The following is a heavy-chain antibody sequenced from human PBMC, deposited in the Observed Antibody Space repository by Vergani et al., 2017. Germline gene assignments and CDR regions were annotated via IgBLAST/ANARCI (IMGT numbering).Heavy chain of an antibody. CDR3: ARDLLGYSSSWLFDY. CDR1: GYTFTSYG. D-gene: IGHD6-13*01. CDR2: ISAYNGNT. Sequence: QVQLVQSGAEVKKPGASVKVSCKASGYTFTSYGISWVRQAPGQGLEWMGWISAYNGNTNYAQKLQGRVTMTTDTSTSTAYMELRSLISDDTAVYYCARDLLGYSSSWLFDYWGQGTLVTVSS. J-gene: IGHJ4*02. V-gene: IGHV1-18*04.